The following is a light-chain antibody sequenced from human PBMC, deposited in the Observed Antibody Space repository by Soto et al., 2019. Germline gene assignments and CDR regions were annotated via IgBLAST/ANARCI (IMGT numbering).Light chain of an antibody. Sequence: EIVMTQSPVTLSASLGERATLSCRASQSVRSDLAWYQQTPGQAPRLLIYGASNRATGVPARFSGSGSGTEFTLTISSLQSEDFAVYYCQQYNNWPPIAFGQGTRLEIK. CDR1: QSVRSD. CDR2: GAS. J-gene: IGKJ5*01. CDR3: QQYNNWPPIA. V-gene: IGKV3-15*01.